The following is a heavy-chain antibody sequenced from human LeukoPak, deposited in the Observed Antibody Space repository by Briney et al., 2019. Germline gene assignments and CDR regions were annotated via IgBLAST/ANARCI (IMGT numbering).Heavy chain of an antibody. CDR2: ISWNSGSI. CDR1: GFTFDDYA. V-gene: IGHV3-9*01. J-gene: IGHJ4*02. D-gene: IGHD3-3*01. CDR3: AKTPYYDFWSDSPLDY. Sequence: PGGSLRLSCAASGFTFDDYAMPWVRHAPGKGLEWVSGISWNSGSIGYADSVKGRFTISRDNAKNSLYLQMNSLRAEDTALYYCAKTPYYDFWSDSPLDYWGQGTLVTVSS.